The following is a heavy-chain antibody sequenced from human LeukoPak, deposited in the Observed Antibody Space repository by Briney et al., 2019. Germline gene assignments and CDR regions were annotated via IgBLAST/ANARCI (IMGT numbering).Heavy chain of an antibody. CDR3: ASTPNIQWLVQRGKDYFDY. D-gene: IGHD6-19*01. CDR1: GGTFSSYA. Sequence: SVKVSCKASGGTFSSYAISWVRQAHGQGLEWMGGIIPIFGTANYAQKFQGRVTITADESTSTAYMELSSLRSEDTAVYYCASTPNIQWLVQRGKDYFDYWGQGTLVTVSS. CDR2: IIPIFGTA. V-gene: IGHV1-69*13. J-gene: IGHJ4*02.